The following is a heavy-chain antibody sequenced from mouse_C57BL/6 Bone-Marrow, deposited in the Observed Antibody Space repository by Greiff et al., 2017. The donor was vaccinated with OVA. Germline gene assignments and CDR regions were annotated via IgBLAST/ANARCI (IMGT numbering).Heavy chain of an antibody. Sequence: QVHVKQSGAELVKPGASVKISCKASGYAFSSYWMNWVKQRPGKGLEWIGQIYPGDGDTNYNGKFKGKATLTADKSSSTAYMQLSSLTSEDSAVYFCARSGVYYGNYGYAMDYWGQGTSVTVSS. D-gene: IGHD2-1*01. CDR3: ARSGVYYGNYGYAMDY. J-gene: IGHJ4*01. CDR2: IYPGDGDT. V-gene: IGHV1-80*01. CDR1: GYAFSSYW.